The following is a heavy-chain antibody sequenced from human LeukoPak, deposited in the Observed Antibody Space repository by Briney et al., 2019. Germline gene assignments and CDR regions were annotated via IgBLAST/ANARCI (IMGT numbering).Heavy chain of an antibody. CDR1: GFTFDGYA. V-gene: IGHV3-9*01. J-gene: IGHJ3*02. Sequence: GGSLRLSCAASGFTFDGYAMHWVRQAPGKGLEWVSGISWNSGSIGYADSVKGRFTISRDNAKNSLYLQMNSLRAEDTALYYCAKDLFVGAQDAFDIWGQGTMDTVSS. CDR3: AKDLFVGAQDAFDI. D-gene: IGHD3-10*02. CDR2: ISWNSGSI.